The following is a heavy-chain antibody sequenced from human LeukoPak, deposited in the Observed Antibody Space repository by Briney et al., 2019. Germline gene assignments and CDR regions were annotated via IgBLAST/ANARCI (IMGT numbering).Heavy chain of an antibody. D-gene: IGHD3-16*01. CDR2: IYHSGST. V-gene: IGHV4-30-2*01. CDR1: GGSISSGGYS. Sequence: SETLSLTCIVSGGSISSGGYSWSWIRQPPGKGLEWIGYIYHSGSTYYNPSLKSRVTISVDRSKNQFSLKLSSVTAADTAVYYCARVSWGAVLGMDVWGQGTTVTVSS. J-gene: IGHJ6*02. CDR3: ARVSWGAVLGMDV.